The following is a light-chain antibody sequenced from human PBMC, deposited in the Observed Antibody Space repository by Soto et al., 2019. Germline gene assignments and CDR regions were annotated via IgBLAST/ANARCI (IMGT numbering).Light chain of an antibody. CDR1: QGISNY. Sequence: DIQMTQSPSSLSASVGDRVTITCRASQGISNYLGWFQQKPGEAPKSLIYSASSLQSGAPSKFSGSGSGTDFTLTISSLPPEDSATYYCHHYNSLPLTFGGGTKVEI. J-gene: IGKJ4*01. V-gene: IGKV1-16*02. CDR3: HHYNSLPLT. CDR2: SAS.